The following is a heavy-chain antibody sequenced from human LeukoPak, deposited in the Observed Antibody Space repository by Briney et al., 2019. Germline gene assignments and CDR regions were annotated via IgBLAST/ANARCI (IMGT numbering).Heavy chain of an antibody. J-gene: IGHJ5*02. Sequence: SETLSLTCTVSTGSISSDTYFWRWLRQPAGTGLEWIGRMSSSGISTYSPSLKSRVTISIDTSRNQFSMNLNSVTAADTAVYYCAKGAGPPWFDPWGQGTLVTVSS. CDR3: AKGAGPPWFDP. D-gene: IGHD6-19*01. CDR1: TGSISSDTYF. V-gene: IGHV4-61*02. CDR2: MSSSGIS.